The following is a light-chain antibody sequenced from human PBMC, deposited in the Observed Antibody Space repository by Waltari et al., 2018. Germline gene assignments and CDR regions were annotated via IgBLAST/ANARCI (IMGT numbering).Light chain of an antibody. CDR3: QQANSFPIT. Sequence: TFRASQDIRNWLAWYQQKPGKAPNLLIYATSSLQTGVPSRFSGSGSGTEFTLTISSLQPEDFATYYCQQANSFPITFGPGTKVDFK. V-gene: IGKV1-12*01. CDR1: QDIRNW. J-gene: IGKJ3*01. CDR2: ATS.